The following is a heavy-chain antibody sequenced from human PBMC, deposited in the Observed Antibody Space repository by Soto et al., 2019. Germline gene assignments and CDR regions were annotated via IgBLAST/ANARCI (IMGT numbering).Heavy chain of an antibody. CDR2: IIPIFGTA. J-gene: IGHJ6*02. CDR1: GGTFSSYA. D-gene: IGHD3-10*01. CDR3: ASRVRGASQYYYYYYGMDV. V-gene: IGHV1-69*13. Sequence: ASVKVSCKASGGTFSSYAISWVRQAPGQGLEWMGGIIPIFGTANYAQKFQGRVTITADESTSTAYMELSSLRSEDTAVYYCASRVRGASQYYYYYYGMDVWGQGTTVTVSS.